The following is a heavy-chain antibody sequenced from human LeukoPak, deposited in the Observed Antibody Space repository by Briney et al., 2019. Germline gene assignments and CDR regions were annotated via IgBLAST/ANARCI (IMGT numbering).Heavy chain of an antibody. V-gene: IGHV3-53*01. Sequence: GGSLRLSCAASGFTVSDNYMSWVRQAPGKGLELVSVIYSGGRTNYADSVKGRFTISRDNSKNTLYLQMNSLRAEDTAVYYCVGDRYYYDSSGSATSPYWGQGTLVTVSS. CDR3: VGDRYYYDSSGSATSPY. CDR2: IYSGGRT. D-gene: IGHD3-22*01. J-gene: IGHJ4*02. CDR1: GFTVSDNY.